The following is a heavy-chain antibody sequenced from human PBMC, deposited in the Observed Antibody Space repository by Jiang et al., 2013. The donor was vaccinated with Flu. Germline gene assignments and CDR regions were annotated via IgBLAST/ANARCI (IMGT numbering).Heavy chain of an antibody. D-gene: IGHD2-15*01. CDR1: GGSISSSSYY. J-gene: IGHJ4*02. CDR3: ARGPDGYCSGGSCYLEEFGRGYYFDY. V-gene: IGHV4-39*01. Sequence: GGSISSSSYYWGWIRPAPTGRGVEWIGSIYYSGSTYYNPSLKSRVTISVDTSKNQFSLKLSSVTAADTAVYYCARGPDGYCSGGSCYLEEFGRGYYFDYWGQGTLVTVSS. CDR2: IYYSGST.